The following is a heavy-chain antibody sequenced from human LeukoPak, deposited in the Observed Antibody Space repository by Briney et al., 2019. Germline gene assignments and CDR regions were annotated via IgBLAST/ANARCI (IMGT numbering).Heavy chain of an antibody. V-gene: IGHV4-34*01. CDR1: GGSFSGYY. Sequence: PSETLSLTCAVYGGSFSGYYWSWIRQPPGKGLEWIGEINHSGSTNYNPSLKSRVTISVDTSKNQFSLKLSSVTAADRAVYYCARVSRGYSGYDRRTDVWGKGTTVTVSS. CDR3: ARVSRGYSGYDRRTDV. D-gene: IGHD5-12*01. J-gene: IGHJ6*03. CDR2: INHSGST.